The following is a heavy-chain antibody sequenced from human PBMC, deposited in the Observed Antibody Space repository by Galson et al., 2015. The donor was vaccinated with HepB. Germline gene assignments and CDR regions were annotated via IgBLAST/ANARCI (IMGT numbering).Heavy chain of an antibody. V-gene: IGHV4-59*01. J-gene: IGHJ3*02. CDR2: IYYSGNT. Sequence: ETLSLTCTVSGGSISGNYWSWIRQPPGKGLEWIGYIYYSGNTNYNPSLKSRVTISVDTSKSQFSLKLCSVTAADTAVYYCARAARSGAFDIWGQGTMVTVSS. CDR1: GGSISGNY. D-gene: IGHD1-14*01. CDR3: ARAARSGAFDI.